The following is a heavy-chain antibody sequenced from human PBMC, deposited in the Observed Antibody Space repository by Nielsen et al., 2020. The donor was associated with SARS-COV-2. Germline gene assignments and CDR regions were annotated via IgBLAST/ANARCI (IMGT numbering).Heavy chain of an antibody. D-gene: IGHD5-12*01. CDR1: GGSISSSSYY. CDR2: IYYSGST. V-gene: IGHV4-39*01. J-gene: IGHJ4*02. Sequence: SETLSLTCTVSGGSISSSSYYWGWIRQPPGKGLEWIGSIYYSGSTYYNPSLKSRVTISVDTSKNQFSLKLSSVTAADTAVYYCARLVVDIVATTRTYYFDYWGQGTLVTVSS. CDR3: ARLVVDIVATTRTYYFDY.